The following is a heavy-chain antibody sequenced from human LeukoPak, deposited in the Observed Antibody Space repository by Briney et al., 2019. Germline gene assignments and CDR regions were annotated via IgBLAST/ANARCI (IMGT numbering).Heavy chain of an antibody. D-gene: IGHD3-3*01. CDR2: ISSNGGST. J-gene: IGHJ4*02. Sequence: PGGSLRLSCAASGFTFSSYAMHWVRQAPGKGLEYVSAISSNGGSTYYANSVKGRFTISRDNSKNTLYLQMNSLRAEDTAVYYCARDLFWNLPDYWGQGTLVTVSS. CDR1: GFTFSSYA. V-gene: IGHV3-64*01. CDR3: ARDLFWNLPDY.